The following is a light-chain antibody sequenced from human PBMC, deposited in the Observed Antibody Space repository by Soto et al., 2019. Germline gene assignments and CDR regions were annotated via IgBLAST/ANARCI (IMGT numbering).Light chain of an antibody. Sequence: EIVFTHSPVNLSFSPVERATLSCRASQSVSINLAWYQQKPGQAPRLLIYDASNRPTGIPARFTGSGSGTDFNLTISSLEPEDFAVYYCQQRSSWPPITFGGGTKVDI. CDR2: DAS. CDR1: QSVSIN. J-gene: IGKJ4*01. V-gene: IGKV3-11*01. CDR3: QQRSSWPPIT.